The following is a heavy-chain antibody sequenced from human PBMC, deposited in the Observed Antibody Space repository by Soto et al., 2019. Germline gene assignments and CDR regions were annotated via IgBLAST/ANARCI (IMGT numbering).Heavy chain of an antibody. J-gene: IGHJ6*02. CDR3: ARENWYSLDV. V-gene: IGHV3-74*01. Sequence: EVQLVESGGGSVQPGGSLRLPCAASGFSVSSYFMAWVRQAPGEGLVSVSHVPGDGSRASYADSVRGRFTISRDNAKNTLYLQMDSLRDEDTAIYYCARENWYSLDVWGQGTTVTVSS. CDR1: GFSVSSYF. D-gene: IGHD1-26*01. CDR2: VPGDGSRA.